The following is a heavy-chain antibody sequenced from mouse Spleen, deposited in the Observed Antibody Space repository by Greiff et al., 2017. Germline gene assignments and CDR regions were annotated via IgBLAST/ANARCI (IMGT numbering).Heavy chain of an antibody. Sequence: EVQLQESGPELVKPGASVKIPCKASGYTFTDYNMDWVKQSHGKSLEWIGDINPNNGGTIYNQKFKGKATLTVDKSSSTAYMELRSLTSEDTAVYYCARRGIYYDYAYWGQGTLVTVSA. J-gene: IGHJ3*01. CDR1: GYTFTDYN. D-gene: IGHD2-4*01. CDR3: ARRGIYYDYAY. V-gene: IGHV1-18*01. CDR2: INPNNGGT.